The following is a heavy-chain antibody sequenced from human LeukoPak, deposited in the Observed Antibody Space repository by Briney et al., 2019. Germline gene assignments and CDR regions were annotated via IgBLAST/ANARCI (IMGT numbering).Heavy chain of an antibody. CDR1: GFTFSSYS. J-gene: IGHJ6*03. D-gene: IGHD3-22*01. V-gene: IGHV3-21*01. Sequence: PGGSLRLSCAASGFTFSSYSMNWVRQAPGKGLGWVSSISRSSNYIYYADSVKGRFTISRDNAKNSLYLQMNSLRAEDTAVYYCAREKEAPGVGVVVIRDYYYMDVWGKGTTVTVSS. CDR2: ISRSSNYI. CDR3: AREKEAPGVGVVVIRDYYYMDV.